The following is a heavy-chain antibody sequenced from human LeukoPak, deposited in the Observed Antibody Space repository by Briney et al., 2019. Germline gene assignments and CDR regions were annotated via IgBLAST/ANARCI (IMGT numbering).Heavy chain of an antibody. V-gene: IGHV3-23*01. Sequence: PGGSLRLSCAASGFTFSSYAMSWVRQAPGKGLEWVSGISGSGGSTYYADSVKGRFTISRDNSKNTLYLQMNSLRAEDTAVYYCAAGIVGATYYFDYWGQGTLDTVSS. CDR1: GFTFSSYA. CDR2: ISGSGGST. J-gene: IGHJ4*02. D-gene: IGHD1-26*01. CDR3: AAGIVGATYYFDY.